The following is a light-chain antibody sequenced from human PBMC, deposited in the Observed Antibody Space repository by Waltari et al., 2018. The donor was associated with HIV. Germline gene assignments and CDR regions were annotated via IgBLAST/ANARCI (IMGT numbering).Light chain of an antibody. CDR2: AAS. V-gene: IGKV1-12*01. CDR3: QQANNFPHT. J-gene: IGKJ2*01. CDR1: QSVGTS. Sequence: DTQMTQSPSSVSASVGDRVTITCRASQSVGTSVAWYQQKPNRTPNTLIFAASRLQTGVPSRFGGSGSGTKFTLTITSLQPQDLATYFCQQANNFPHTFGQGT.